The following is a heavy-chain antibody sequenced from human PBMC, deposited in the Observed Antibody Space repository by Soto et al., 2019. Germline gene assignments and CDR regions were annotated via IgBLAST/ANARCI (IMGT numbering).Heavy chain of an antibody. Sequence: QVQLQESGPGLVKPSQTLSLTCTVSGGSISSGGYYWSWIRQHPGKGLEWIGYIYYSGSTYYNPSLKSRVTISVDTSKNQFSLKLSSVTAADTAVYYCATGGPGKWGYCSGGSCYRRAFDTWGQGTMVTVSS. CDR3: ATGGPGKWGYCSGGSCYRRAFDT. D-gene: IGHD2-15*01. CDR1: GGSISSGGYY. CDR2: IYYSGST. J-gene: IGHJ3*02. V-gene: IGHV4-31*03.